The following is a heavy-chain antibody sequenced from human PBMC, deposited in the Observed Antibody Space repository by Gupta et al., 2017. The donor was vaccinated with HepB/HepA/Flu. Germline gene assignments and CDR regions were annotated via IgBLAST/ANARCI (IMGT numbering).Heavy chain of an antibody. CDR3: ARHRESSAYYRLFDY. CDR2: ISTTSYTI. CDR1: GFPFSDYY. D-gene: IGHD3-22*01. V-gene: IGHV3-11*01. J-gene: IGHJ4*02. Sequence: QVQLVESGGGLVKPGGSLRLSCAASGFPFSDYYMSWIRQAPGKGLEWVSYISTTSYTIYYADSVKGRFTISRDNAKNSLYLQMNSLRAEDTAVYYCARHRESSAYYRLFDYWGQGTLVTVSS.